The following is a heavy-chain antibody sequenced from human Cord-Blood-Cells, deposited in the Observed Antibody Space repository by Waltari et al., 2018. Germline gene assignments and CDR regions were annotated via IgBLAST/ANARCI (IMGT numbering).Heavy chain of an antibody. D-gene: IGHD3-10*01. J-gene: IGHJ4*02. V-gene: IGHV4-39*01. Sequence: QLQLQESGPGLVKPSETLSLTCTVSGGSISSSSYYWGWIRQPPGKGLEWIGSIYYSGSTYYNPSLKSRVTISVDTSKNQFSLKLSSVTAADTAVYYCARHPRWFGELHPFDYWGQGTLVTVSS. CDR1: GGSISSSSYY. CDR3: ARHPRWFGELHPFDY. CDR2: IYYSGST.